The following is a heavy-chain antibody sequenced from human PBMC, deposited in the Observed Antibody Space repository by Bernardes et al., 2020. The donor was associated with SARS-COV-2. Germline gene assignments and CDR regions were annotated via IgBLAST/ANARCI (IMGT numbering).Heavy chain of an antibody. V-gene: IGHV4-38-2*01. Sequence: SETLSLTCAVSGYSISSGYYWGWIRQPPGKGLEWIGSIYHSGSTYYNPSLKSRVTISVDTSKNQFSLKLSSVTAADTAVYYCARLGGVIVLDYWGQGTLVTVSS. D-gene: IGHD3-16*02. CDR2: IYHSGST. J-gene: IGHJ4*02. CDR3: ARLGGVIVLDY. CDR1: GYSISSGYY.